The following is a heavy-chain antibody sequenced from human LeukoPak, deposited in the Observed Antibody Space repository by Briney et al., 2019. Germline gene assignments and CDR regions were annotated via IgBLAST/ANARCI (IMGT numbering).Heavy chain of an antibody. J-gene: IGHJ3*02. CDR2: IYYSGST. D-gene: IGHD4-17*01. CDR3: ARAQTVTTYDAFDI. V-gene: IGHV4-39*07. CDR1: GGSISSSSYY. Sequence: SETLSLTCTVSGGSISSSSYYWGWIRQPPGKGLEWIGSIYYSGSTYYNPSLKSRVTISVDTSKNQFSLKLSSVTAADTAVYYCARAQTVTTYDAFDIWGQGIMVTVSS.